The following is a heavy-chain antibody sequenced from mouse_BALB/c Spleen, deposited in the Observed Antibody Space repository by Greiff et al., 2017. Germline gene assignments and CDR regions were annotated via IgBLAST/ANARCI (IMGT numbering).Heavy chain of an antibody. CDR3: ARSGLDY. Sequence: EVKVVESGGDLVKPGGSLKLSCAASGFTFSSYGMSWVRQTPDKRLEWVATISSGGSYTYYPDSVKGRFTISRDNAKNTLYLQMSSLKSEDTAMYYCARSGLDYWGQGTSVTVSS. CDR2: ISSGGSYT. CDR1: GFTFSSYG. J-gene: IGHJ4*01. V-gene: IGHV5-6*01. D-gene: IGHD3-1*01.